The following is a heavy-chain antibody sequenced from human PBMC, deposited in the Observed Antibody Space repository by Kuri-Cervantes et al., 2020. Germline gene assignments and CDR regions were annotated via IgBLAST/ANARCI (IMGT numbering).Heavy chain of an antibody. D-gene: IGHD2-15*01. V-gene: IGHV3-9*01. Sequence: SLKISCAASGFTFDDYAMHWVRQAPGKGLEWVSGISWNSGSIGYADSVKGRFTISRDNAKNSLYLQMNSLRAEDTAVYYCARDTVVVAATPRWYFDLWGRGTLVAVSS. CDR3: ARDTVVVAATPRWYFDL. CDR2: ISWNSGSI. CDR1: GFTFDDYA. J-gene: IGHJ2*01.